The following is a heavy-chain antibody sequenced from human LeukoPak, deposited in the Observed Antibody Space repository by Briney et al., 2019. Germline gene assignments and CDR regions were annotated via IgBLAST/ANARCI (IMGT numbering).Heavy chain of an antibody. CDR3: ARDRSGSSSHSY. CDR2: ISSSSSYM. J-gene: IGHJ1*01. D-gene: IGHD6-6*01. CDR1: GFTFSSYS. V-gene: IGHV3-21*01. Sequence: GGSLRLSCAASGFTFSSYSMNWVRQAPGKGLEWVSSISSSSSYMYYADSVKGRFTISRDNAKNSLYLQMNSLRVEDTAVYYCARDRSGSSSHSYWGQGTLVTVAS.